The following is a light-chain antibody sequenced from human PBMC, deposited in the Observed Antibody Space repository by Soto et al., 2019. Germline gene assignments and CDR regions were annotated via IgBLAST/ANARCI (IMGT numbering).Light chain of an antibody. CDR2: KAS. Sequence: DIKMTQSPSTLSASVGDRVTITYRASQSISSWLAGYQQKPGRAPKLLIYKASRLETGVPSRFSGSGSGTGFTLIISSLQPDDFASYYCQQYASSSPWTFGQGTKVEIK. J-gene: IGKJ1*01. CDR1: QSISSW. V-gene: IGKV1-5*03. CDR3: QQYASSSPWT.